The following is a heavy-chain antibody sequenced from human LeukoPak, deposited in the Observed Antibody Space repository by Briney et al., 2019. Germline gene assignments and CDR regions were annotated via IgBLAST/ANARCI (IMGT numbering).Heavy chain of an antibody. D-gene: IGHD3-10*01. CDR3: ARLSDVLLWFGESTDYFDY. CDR1: GGSISSSSYF. Sequence: SETLSLTCTVSGGSISSSSYFWGWIRQPPGKGLEWIGSMYYSGSTYYNPSLESRVTISVDTSKNQFSLKLSSVTAADTAVYYCARLSDVLLWFGESTDYFDYWGQGTLVTVSS. J-gene: IGHJ4*02. V-gene: IGHV4-39*01. CDR2: MYYSGST.